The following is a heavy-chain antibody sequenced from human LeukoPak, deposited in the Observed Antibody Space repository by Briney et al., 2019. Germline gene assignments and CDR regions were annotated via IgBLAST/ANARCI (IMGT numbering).Heavy chain of an antibody. CDR2: ISYDGSNK. D-gene: IGHD2-2*01. V-gene: IGHV3-30*18. CDR3: AKDLRTAALNYYYYYGMDV. CDR1: GFTFSSYG. Sequence: TGGSLRLSCAASGFTFSSYGMHWVRQAPGKGLEWVAVISYDGSNKYYADSVKGRFTISRDNSKNTLYLQMNSLRAEDTAVYYCAKDLRTAALNYYYYYGMDVWGQGTTVTVSS. J-gene: IGHJ6*02.